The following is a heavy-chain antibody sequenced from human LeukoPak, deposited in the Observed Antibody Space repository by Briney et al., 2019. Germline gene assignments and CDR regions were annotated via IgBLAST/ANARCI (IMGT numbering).Heavy chain of an antibody. D-gene: IGHD6-19*01. Sequence: SETLSLTCTVSGGSISSYYWSWIRRPPGKGLEWIGHVYYAGITDYNPSLQSRVTISVDPSRNQLSLKLNSVTAADTAVYYCARQGYKSGWYPTFDFWGPGTQVIVSS. V-gene: IGHV4-59*01. J-gene: IGHJ4*02. CDR3: ARQGYKSGWYPTFDF. CDR1: GGSISSYY. CDR2: VYYAGIT.